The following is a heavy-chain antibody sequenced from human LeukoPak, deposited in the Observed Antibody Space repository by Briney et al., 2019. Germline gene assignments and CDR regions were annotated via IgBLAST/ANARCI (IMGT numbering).Heavy chain of an antibody. Sequence: GGSLRLSCAASGFTFSSYEMNWVRQAPGKGLEWVSYISSSGSTIYYADSVKGRFTISRDNAKNSLYLQMNSLRAEDTAVYYCARAHDSSGYFDYWGQGTLVTVSS. CDR2: ISSSGSTI. J-gene: IGHJ4*02. CDR1: GFTFSSYE. V-gene: IGHV3-48*03. D-gene: IGHD3-22*01. CDR3: ARAHDSSGYFDY.